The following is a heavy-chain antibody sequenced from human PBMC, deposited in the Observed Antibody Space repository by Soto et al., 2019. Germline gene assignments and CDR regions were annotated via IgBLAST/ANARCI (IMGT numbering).Heavy chain of an antibody. CDR2: ISYDGSNK. D-gene: IGHD5-12*01. V-gene: IGHV3-30*18. Sequence: QVQLVESGGGVVQPGRSLRLSCAASGFTFSSYGMHWVRQAPGKGLEWVAVISYDGSNKYYADSVKGRFTISRDNSKNTLYLQMNSLRAEDTAVYYCAKPQMATGYGMDVWGQGTTVTVSS. CDR1: GFTFSSYG. CDR3: AKPQMATGYGMDV. J-gene: IGHJ6*02.